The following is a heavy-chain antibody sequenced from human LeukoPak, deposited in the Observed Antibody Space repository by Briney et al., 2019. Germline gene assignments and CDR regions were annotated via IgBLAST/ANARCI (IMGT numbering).Heavy chain of an antibody. J-gene: IGHJ4*02. Sequence: SETLSLTCAVYGGSFSGYYWSWIRQPPGKGLEWLGEINHSGSTNYNPSLKSRVTISVDTSKNQFSLKLSSVTAADTAVYYCARGRTYYDFWSGYSHNYFDYWGQGTLVTVSS. V-gene: IGHV4-34*01. D-gene: IGHD3-3*01. CDR1: GGSFSGYY. CDR3: ARGRTYYDFWSGYSHNYFDY. CDR2: INHSGST.